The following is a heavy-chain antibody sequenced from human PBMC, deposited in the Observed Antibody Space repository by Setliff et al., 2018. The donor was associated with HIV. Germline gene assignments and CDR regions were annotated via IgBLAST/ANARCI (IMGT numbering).Heavy chain of an antibody. CDR3: ATRIRDGHRGYGYFDF. CDR1: GYTFIDKY. V-gene: IGHV1-69-2*01. J-gene: IGHJ4*02. D-gene: IGHD5-12*01. Sequence: GASVKVSCKASGYTFIDKYMHWVRQAPGKGLHWMGRIDPENDETKYSQKFQVRFTMTADRSTDTAYMELSSLRPEDTAVYYCATRIRDGHRGYGYFDFWGQGTLVTVSS. CDR2: IDPENDET.